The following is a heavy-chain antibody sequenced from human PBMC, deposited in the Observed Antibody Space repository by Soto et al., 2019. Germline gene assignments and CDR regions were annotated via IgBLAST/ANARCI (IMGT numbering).Heavy chain of an antibody. CDR3: ARDVDLELVAV. J-gene: IGHJ4*02. Sequence: QVQLVQSGAEVKKPGASVKVSCKASGYTFTSYGISWVRQAPGQGLEWMRWISAYIGNKKYAQKFQGRVTMTTDESTSLDYKELSSLRSDAAVDYYCARDVDLELVAVWGQGTLVTVSS. CDR2: ISAYIGNK. CDR1: GYTFTSYG. V-gene: IGHV1-18*01. D-gene: IGHD1-26*01.